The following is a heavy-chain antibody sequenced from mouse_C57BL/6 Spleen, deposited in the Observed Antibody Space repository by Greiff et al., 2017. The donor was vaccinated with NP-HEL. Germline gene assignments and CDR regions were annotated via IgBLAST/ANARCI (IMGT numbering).Heavy chain of an antibody. CDR3: ASGYGSSYDYFDY. D-gene: IGHD1-1*01. J-gene: IGHJ2*01. Sequence: VQLQESVAELVRPGASVKLSCTASGFNIKNTYMHWVKQRPEQGLEWIGRIDPANGNTKYAPKFQGKATITADTSSNTAYLQLSSLTSEDTAIYYCASGYGSSYDYFDYWGQGTTLTVSS. V-gene: IGHV14-3*01. CDR1: GFNIKNTY. CDR2: IDPANGNT.